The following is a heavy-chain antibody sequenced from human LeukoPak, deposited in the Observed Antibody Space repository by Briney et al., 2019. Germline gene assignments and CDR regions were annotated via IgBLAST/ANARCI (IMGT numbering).Heavy chain of an antibody. V-gene: IGHV1-69*06. Sequence: SVKVSCKASGGAFSSYAISWVRQAPGQGLEWMGGIIPIFGTANYAQKFQGRVTITADKSTSTAYMELSILRSEDTAVYYCARDLRCSSTSCYHWFDPWGQGTLVTVSS. CDR2: IIPIFGTA. J-gene: IGHJ5*02. CDR1: GGAFSSYA. D-gene: IGHD2-2*01. CDR3: ARDLRCSSTSCYHWFDP.